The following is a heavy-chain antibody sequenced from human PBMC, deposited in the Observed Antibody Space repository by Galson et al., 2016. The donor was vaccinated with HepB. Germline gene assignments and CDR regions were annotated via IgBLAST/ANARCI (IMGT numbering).Heavy chain of an antibody. CDR3: ATRLRAPAN. CDR2: ISGSSEAI. CDR1: GFTFSTYA. J-gene: IGHJ4*02. V-gene: IGHV3-23*01. Sequence: SLRLSCADSGFTFSTYAMSWVRQAPGKGLEWVSGISGSSEAIYYADSVKSRFTISRDNSKNALYLQMNSLRAEDTAVYYCATRLRAPANWGQGAQVTVSS. D-gene: IGHD1-26*01.